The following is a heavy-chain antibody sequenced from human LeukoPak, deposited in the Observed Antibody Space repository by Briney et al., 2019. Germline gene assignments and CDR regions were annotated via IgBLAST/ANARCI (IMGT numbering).Heavy chain of an antibody. Sequence: SETLSLTCTVSGASISSYYWSWIRQSPGKGLEWIGEINHSGSTNYNPSLKSRVTISVDTSKNQFSLKLSSVTAADTAVYYCARVVGSGWYGYYMDVWGKGTTVTISS. CDR1: GASISSYY. CDR2: INHSGST. J-gene: IGHJ6*03. D-gene: IGHD6-19*01. CDR3: ARVVGSGWYGYYMDV. V-gene: IGHV4-34*01.